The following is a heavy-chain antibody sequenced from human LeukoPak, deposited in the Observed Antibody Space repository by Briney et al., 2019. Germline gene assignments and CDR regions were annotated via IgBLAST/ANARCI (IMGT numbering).Heavy chain of an antibody. CDR3: ARGDYYASRGSVY. Sequence: SETLSLTCTVSGGSISSYYWSWIRQPPGKGLEWIGYIYYSGSTNYNPSLKSRVTISVDTSKNQFSLKLSSVTAADTAVYYCARGDYYASRGSVYWGQGTLVTVSS. CDR2: IYYSGST. CDR1: GGSISSYY. D-gene: IGHD3-22*01. V-gene: IGHV4-59*01. J-gene: IGHJ4*02.